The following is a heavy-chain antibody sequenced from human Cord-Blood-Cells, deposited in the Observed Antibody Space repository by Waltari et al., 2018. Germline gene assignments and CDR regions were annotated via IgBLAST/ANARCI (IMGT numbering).Heavy chain of an antibody. CDR3: TTVGIVVVIDAFDI. D-gene: IGHD3-22*01. Sequence: EVQLVESGGGLVKPGGSLRLSCAASGFTFSNAWLSWVGQASGKGLEWVGRIKSKTDGGTTDYAAPVKGRFTISRDDSKNTLYLQMNSLKTEDTAVYYCTTVGIVVVIDAFDIWGQGTMVTVSS. CDR1: GFTFSNAW. V-gene: IGHV3-15*01. CDR2: IKSKTDGGTT. J-gene: IGHJ3*02.